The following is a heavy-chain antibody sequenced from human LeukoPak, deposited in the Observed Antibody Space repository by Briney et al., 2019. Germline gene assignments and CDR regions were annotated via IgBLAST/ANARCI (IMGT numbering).Heavy chain of an antibody. J-gene: IGHJ4*02. D-gene: IGHD6-13*01. V-gene: IGHV3-23*01. CDR3: AILPGYSSGWYEVNY. CDR1: GFTLSSYA. CDR2: ISGSGGST. Sequence: SGGSLRLSCAASGFTLSSYAMIWVRQAPGKGLEWCSGISGSGGSTYYADSVKGRFTISRDNSRNTLYLRMNSPRAEDTAVYYCAILPGYSSGWYEVNYWGQGTLVTVSS.